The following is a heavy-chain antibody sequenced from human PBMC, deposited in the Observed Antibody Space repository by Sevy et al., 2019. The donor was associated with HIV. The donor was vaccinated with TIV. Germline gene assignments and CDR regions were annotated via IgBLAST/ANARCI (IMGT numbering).Heavy chain of an antibody. D-gene: IGHD3-3*01. CDR3: ARDPSGDFWSGSYTRNAFDV. J-gene: IGHJ3*01. Sequence: GGSLRLSCAASGFTFSDYSMNWVRQAPGKGLEWVSYISSFSTTIYYADSVKGRFTISRENAKNSLYLQMNSLRAEDTAVYYCARDPSGDFWSGSYTRNAFDVWGPGTMVTVSS. V-gene: IGHV3-48*01. CDR2: ISSFSTTI. CDR1: GFTFSDYS.